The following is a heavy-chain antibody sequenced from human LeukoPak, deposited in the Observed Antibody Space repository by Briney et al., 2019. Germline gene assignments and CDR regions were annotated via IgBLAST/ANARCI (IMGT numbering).Heavy chain of an antibody. Sequence: PGGSLRLSCAASGFTVSSNYMSWVRQAPGKGLEWVSVIYSGGSTYYADSVKGRFTISRDNSKNTLYLQMNSLRAEDTAVYYCARYAKGIYYYYGMDVWGQGTTVTVSS. D-gene: IGHD2-2*01. CDR3: ARYAKGIYYYYGMDV. CDR2: IYSGGST. V-gene: IGHV3-53*01. CDR1: GFTVSSNY. J-gene: IGHJ6*02.